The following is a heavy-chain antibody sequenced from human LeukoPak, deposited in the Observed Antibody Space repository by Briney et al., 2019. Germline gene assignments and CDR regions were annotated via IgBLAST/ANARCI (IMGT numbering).Heavy chain of an antibody. Sequence: PSETPSLTCAVYGGSFSGYYWSWIRQPPGKGLEWIGEINHSGSTNYNPSLKSRVTISVDTSKNQFSLKLSSVTAADTAVYYCARAIPLGKGDYWGQGTLVTVSS. CDR2: INHSGST. J-gene: IGHJ4*02. CDR1: GGSFSGYY. V-gene: IGHV4-34*01. D-gene: IGHD2-21*01. CDR3: ARAIPLGKGDY.